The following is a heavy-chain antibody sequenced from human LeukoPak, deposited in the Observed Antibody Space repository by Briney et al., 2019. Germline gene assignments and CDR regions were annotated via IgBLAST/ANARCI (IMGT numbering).Heavy chain of an antibody. V-gene: IGHV5-51*01. CDR1: GYSFTNYW. J-gene: IGHJ4*02. Sequence: GESLKISCKASGYSFTNYWIGWVRQLPGKGLEWMGMINPGDTNIAYSPSFQGQVTISADRSISTAYLQWSSLKASDTAMYYCARPRRAERDEDFWGQGTLVTVSS. CDR2: INPGDTNI. CDR3: ARPRRAERDEDF. D-gene: IGHD1-1*01.